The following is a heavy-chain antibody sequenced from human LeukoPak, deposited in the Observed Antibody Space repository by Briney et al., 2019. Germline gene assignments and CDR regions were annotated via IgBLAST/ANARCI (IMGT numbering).Heavy chain of an antibody. J-gene: IGHJ3*02. V-gene: IGHV1-2*02. CDR3: ARDLPFDI. CDR2: INPNSGGT. CDR1: GYTFTGDY. Sequence: GASVKVSCKASGYTFTGDYMHWVRQAPGQGLEWMGWINPNSGGTNDAQKFQGRVTMNRDTSISTAYMELSRLRSDYTAVYYCARDLPFDIWGQGTMVTVSS.